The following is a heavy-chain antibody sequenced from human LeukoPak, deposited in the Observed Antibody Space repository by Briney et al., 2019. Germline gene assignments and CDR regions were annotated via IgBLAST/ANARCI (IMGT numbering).Heavy chain of an antibody. Sequence: SETLSLTCAVYGGSFSGYYWSWIRQPPGKGLEWIGEINHSGSTNYNPSPKSRVTISVDTSKNQFSLKLSSVTAADTAVYYCARGFHPFRGSSRFHWGQGNLVTVSS. CDR2: INHSGST. J-gene: IGHJ4*02. CDR1: GGSFSGYY. CDR3: ARGFHPFRGSSRFH. D-gene: IGHD6-13*01. V-gene: IGHV4-34*01.